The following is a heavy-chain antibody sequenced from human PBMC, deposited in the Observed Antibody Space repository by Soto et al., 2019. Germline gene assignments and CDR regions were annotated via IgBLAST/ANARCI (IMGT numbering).Heavy chain of an antibody. CDR3: AREKVERAMGWDYKYYGMGV. CDR1: GFTFTNYA. D-gene: IGHD5-18*01. J-gene: IGHJ6*02. CDR2: ISHDGSNR. V-gene: IGHV3-30-3*01. Sequence: AGGSLRLSCAASGFTFTNYAMHWVRQAPGKGLECVAVISHDGSNRYYAKSVKGRFTTSRDNSENTLYLHMNSLRAEDTAVYYCAREKVERAMGWDYKYYGMGVWGQGTTVTVSS.